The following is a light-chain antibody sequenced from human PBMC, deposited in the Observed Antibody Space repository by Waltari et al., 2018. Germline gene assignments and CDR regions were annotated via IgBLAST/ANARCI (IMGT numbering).Light chain of an antibody. CDR3: QHYVRLPAT. Sequence: EIVLTQSPGTLSLSPGERATLSCWASQSVGKFLAWYQQKPGQAPRLLIHGASSRATGIPDRFSGSGSGTDFSLTINRLEPEDFAVYYCQHYVRLPATFGQGTKVEI. CDR1: QSVGKF. J-gene: IGKJ1*01. V-gene: IGKV3-20*01. CDR2: GAS.